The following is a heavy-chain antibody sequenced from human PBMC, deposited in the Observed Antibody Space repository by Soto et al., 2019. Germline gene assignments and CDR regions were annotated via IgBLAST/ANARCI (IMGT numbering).Heavy chain of an antibody. J-gene: IGHJ2*01. CDR2: ISYDGSNK. Sequence: QVQLVESGGGVVQPGRSLRLSCAASGFTFSNYARHWVRQAPGKGLEWVAVISYDGSNKYYADSVKGRFTISRDNSKNTLYLQMNSLRAEDTAVYYCARDPLWGTAMVLWYFDLWGRGTLVTVSS. CDR1: GFTFSNYA. V-gene: IGHV3-30-3*01. D-gene: IGHD5-18*01. CDR3: ARDPLWGTAMVLWYFDL.